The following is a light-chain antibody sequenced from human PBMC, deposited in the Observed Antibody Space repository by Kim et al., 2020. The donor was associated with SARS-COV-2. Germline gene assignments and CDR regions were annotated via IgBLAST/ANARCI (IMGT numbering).Light chain of an antibody. CDR1: QSIYNY. V-gene: IGKV1-39*01. Sequence: SAAVGDRVTITCRASQSIYNYLNWYQQKPGKAPKVLIYAASSLQSGVPSRFSGSGSETDFTLTSSSLRPEDFAIYYCQQSYSAPYSFAQGTKLEI. J-gene: IGKJ2*03. CDR2: AAS. CDR3: QQSYSAPYS.